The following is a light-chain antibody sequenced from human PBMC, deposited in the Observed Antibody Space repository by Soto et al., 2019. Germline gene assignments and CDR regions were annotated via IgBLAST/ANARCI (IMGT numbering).Light chain of an antibody. CDR1: QGISSY. V-gene: IGKV1-8*01. CDR2: AAS. J-gene: IGKJ4*01. Sequence: AIRMTQSPSSFSASTGDRVTITCRASQGISSYLAWYQQKPVKAPKLLIYAASTLQSGVPSRFSGSGSGTDFTLTISCLQSEDFATYYCQLYYSYPLTFGGGTKVEIK. CDR3: QLYYSYPLT.